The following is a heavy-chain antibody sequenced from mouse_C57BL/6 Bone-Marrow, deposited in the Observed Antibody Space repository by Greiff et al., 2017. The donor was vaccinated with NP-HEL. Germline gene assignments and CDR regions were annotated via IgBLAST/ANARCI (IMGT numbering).Heavy chain of an antibody. CDR2: IYYSGTI. V-gene: IGHV3-5*01. J-gene: IGHJ4*01. CDR1: GISITTGNYR. Sequence: EVQLQESGPGLVKPSQTVFLTCTVTGISITTGNYRWSWIRQFPGHKLEWIGYIYYSGTINSNTSLTSRTTITRDTPKNQFFLEMNSMTAEDTATYYCAREGGYDYAMDYWGQGTSVTVSS. D-gene: IGHD2-3*01. CDR3: AREGGYDYAMDY.